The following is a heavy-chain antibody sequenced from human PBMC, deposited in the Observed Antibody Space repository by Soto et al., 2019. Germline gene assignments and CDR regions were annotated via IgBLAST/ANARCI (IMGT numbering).Heavy chain of an antibody. J-gene: IGHJ4*02. CDR1: GYTFTSYD. CDR2: MNPNSGNT. Sequence: ASVKVSCKASGYTFTSYDINWVRQATGQGLEWMGWMNPNSGNTGYAQKFQGRVTMTRNTSISTAYMELSSLRSEDTAVYYCARGSSYYYDSSGYSISYYFDYWGQGTLVTAPQ. V-gene: IGHV1-8*01. D-gene: IGHD3-22*01. CDR3: ARGSSYYYDSSGYSISYYFDY.